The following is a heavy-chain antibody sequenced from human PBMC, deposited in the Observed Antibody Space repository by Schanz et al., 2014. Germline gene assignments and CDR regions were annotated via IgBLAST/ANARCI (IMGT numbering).Heavy chain of an antibody. CDR2: INQSGTT. CDR1: GGSFSSNY. D-gene: IGHD3-22*01. J-gene: IGHJ3*02. Sequence: QVQLQQWGAGLLKPSETLSLTCAVYGGSFSSNYWSWIHQPPGKGLEWIGEINQSGTTNYNPALKSRDPISVDTSKTQISLKFRSVTAADTAVYYCARGTRERLLLRSWQFAFEIWGQGTMVTVSS. V-gene: IGHV4-34*02. CDR3: ARGTRERLLLRSWQFAFEI.